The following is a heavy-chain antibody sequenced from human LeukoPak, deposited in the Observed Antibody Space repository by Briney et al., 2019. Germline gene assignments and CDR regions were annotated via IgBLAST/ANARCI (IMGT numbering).Heavy chain of an antibody. D-gene: IGHD3-9*01. V-gene: IGHV1-18*01. CDR1: VCSFTSYG. J-gene: IGHJ4*02. CDR3: AGSSRLDWLLYSDC. Sequence: ASVKVSCMPSVCSFTSYGINWVRQAPGQGLEWMGWISGYNGNTIYAENVQGRVTMTTDTSTSTAYIELGSLRSDDTAVFYCAGSSRLDWLLYSDCWGQGTLVTVSS. CDR2: ISGYNGNT.